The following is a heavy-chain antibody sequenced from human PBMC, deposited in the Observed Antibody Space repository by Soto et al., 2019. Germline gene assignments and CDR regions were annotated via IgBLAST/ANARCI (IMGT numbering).Heavy chain of an antibody. Sequence: QVQLVESGGGVVQPGRSLTLSCTASGFTFSSSAMHWVRQAPGKGLEWVGFISYDGSKKYYGDSVKGRFIISRDNPKNRVSVQMTGLRIEDTAVYYRAKDGVYDSSGFYRNSNYWGQGTLVTVSS. CDR1: GFTFSSSA. CDR3: AKDGVYDSSGFYRNSNY. D-gene: IGHD3-22*01. CDR2: ISYDGSKK. J-gene: IGHJ4*02. V-gene: IGHV3-30*18.